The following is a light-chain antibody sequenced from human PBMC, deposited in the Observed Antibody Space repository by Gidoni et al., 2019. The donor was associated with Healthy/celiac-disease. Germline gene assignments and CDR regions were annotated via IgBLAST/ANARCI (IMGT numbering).Light chain of an antibody. Sequence: SYVLTQPPPLSVAPGPTARITCGGNNIGSKSVHWYQQKPGQAPVLVVYDDSDRPSGIPERFSGSNSGNTATLTISRVEAGDEADYYCQVWDSSSDHPGVFGGGTKLTVL. J-gene: IGLJ2*01. CDR1: NIGSKS. CDR3: QVWDSSSDHPGV. CDR2: DDS. V-gene: IGLV3-21*02.